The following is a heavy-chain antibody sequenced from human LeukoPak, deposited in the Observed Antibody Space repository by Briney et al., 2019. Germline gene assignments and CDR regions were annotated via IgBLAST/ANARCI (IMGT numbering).Heavy chain of an antibody. D-gene: IGHD3-9*01. J-gene: IGHJ3*02. CDR2: IYPGDSDT. Sequence: KLGESLKISCKGSGYSFTSYWIGWVRQMPGKGLEWMGIIYPGDSDTRYSPSFQGQVTISADKSISTAYLQWSSLKASDTAMYYCARSTGFDWFSGAFDIWGQGTMVTVSS. CDR3: ARSTGFDWFSGAFDI. CDR1: GYSFTSYW. V-gene: IGHV5-51*01.